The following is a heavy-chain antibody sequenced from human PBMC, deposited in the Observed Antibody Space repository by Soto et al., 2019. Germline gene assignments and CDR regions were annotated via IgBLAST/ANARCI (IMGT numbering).Heavy chain of an antibody. V-gene: IGHV4-39*01. Sequence: QLQLQESGPGLVKPSETLSLICTVSGGSISSSTYYWGWIRQPPGKGLEWIGNIYYSGSTYYNPSLKSRVTISVDTSKNQSSLKLSSVTAADTAMYFCARHARGSCYSWGQGTLVTVSS. D-gene: IGHD2-15*01. CDR3: ARHARGSCYS. CDR1: GGSISSSTYY. J-gene: IGHJ4*02. CDR2: IYYSGST.